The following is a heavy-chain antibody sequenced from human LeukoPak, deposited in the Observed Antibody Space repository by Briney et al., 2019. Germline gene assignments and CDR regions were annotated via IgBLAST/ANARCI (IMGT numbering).Heavy chain of an antibody. Sequence: GGSLRLSCAASGFTVSSNHMSWVRQAPGKGLEWVANIKQDGSEKYYVDSVKGRFTISRDNAKNSLYLQMNSLRAEDTAVYYCARGVYSGYDFYYFDYWGQGTLVTVSS. J-gene: IGHJ4*02. CDR3: ARGVYSGYDFYYFDY. D-gene: IGHD5-12*01. V-gene: IGHV3-7*03. CDR1: GFTVSSNH. CDR2: IKQDGSEK.